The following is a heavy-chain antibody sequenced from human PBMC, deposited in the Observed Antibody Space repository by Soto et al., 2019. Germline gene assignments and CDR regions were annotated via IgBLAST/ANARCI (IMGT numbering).Heavy chain of an antibody. CDR1: GGSVSSYF. J-gene: IGHJ3*02. D-gene: IGHD3-10*01. Sequence: SETRSLTCSVSGGSVSSYFWSWVRQPPGKGLEWIAYIYYSGSTNYNPFLKSRVTISVDASKNQFSLRLRSVTAADTAIYYCARLGGITMVGGVLTAFDIWGQGTMVTVSS. V-gene: IGHV4-59*08. CDR3: ARLGGITMVGGVLTAFDI. CDR2: IYYSGST.